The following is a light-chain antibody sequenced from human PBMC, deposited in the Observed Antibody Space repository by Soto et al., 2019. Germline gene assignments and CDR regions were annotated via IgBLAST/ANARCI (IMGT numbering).Light chain of an antibody. J-gene: IGKJ4*01. V-gene: IGKV1-9*01. CDR2: AAS. Sequence: DIQLTQSPSFLSASLGERATITCRASQGISSYLAWYQQKPGQAPKLLIYAASTLQSGIPSRFSGSGSGTEFTLTISSLQPEDFATYYCQQLNSYPLTFGGGTKVEIK. CDR1: QGISSY. CDR3: QQLNSYPLT.